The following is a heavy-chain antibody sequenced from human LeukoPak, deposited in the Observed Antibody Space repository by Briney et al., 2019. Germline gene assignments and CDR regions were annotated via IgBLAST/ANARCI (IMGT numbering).Heavy chain of an antibody. CDR1: GYTFTSFD. J-gene: IGHJ4*02. CDR3: ARAPSPYYYDSSAYYSDY. V-gene: IGHV1-8*03. CDR2: MNPYTGKT. Sequence: ASVKVSCKTSGYTFTSFDINWVRQAAGQGLEWLGWMNPYTGKTGYAQKFQGRVTFTGDSSIRTAYMEVSSLTSEDTAVYYCARAPSPYYYDSSAYYSDYWGQGTLVTVSS. D-gene: IGHD3-22*01.